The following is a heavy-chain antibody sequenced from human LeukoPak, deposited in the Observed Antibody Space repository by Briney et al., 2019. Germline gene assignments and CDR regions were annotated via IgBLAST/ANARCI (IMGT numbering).Heavy chain of an antibody. V-gene: IGHV3-74*01. D-gene: IGHD3-10*01. CDR1: GFTFSAYW. CDR3: AREAYDSGSRYFDN. Sequence: GGSLRLSCAASGFTFSAYWMHWVRQAPGKGLVWVSRVNGDGSYAAYADSVKGRFTISRDNAKNTLYLQSNSLRAEDTAVYYCAREAYDSGSRYFDNWGQGTLVTVSS. J-gene: IGHJ4*02. CDR2: VNGDGSYA.